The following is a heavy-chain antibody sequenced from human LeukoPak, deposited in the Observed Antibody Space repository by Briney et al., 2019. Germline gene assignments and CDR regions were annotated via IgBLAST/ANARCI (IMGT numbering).Heavy chain of an antibody. J-gene: IGHJ5*02. CDR1: GFTFSDYY. D-gene: IGHD4-23*01. CDR3: ARVVTSTRFDP. CDR2: ISSSGSTI. Sequence: GGSLRLSCAASGFTFSDYYMSWIRQAPGKGLEWVSYISSSGSTIYYADSVKGRFTISRDNAKNSLYLQMNSLRAEDAAVYYCARVVTSTRFDPWGQGTLVTVSS. V-gene: IGHV3-11*01.